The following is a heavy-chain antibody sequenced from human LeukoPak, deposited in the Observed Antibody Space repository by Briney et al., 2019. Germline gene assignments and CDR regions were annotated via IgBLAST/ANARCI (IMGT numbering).Heavy chain of an antibody. J-gene: IGHJ5*02. Sequence: SETLSLTCTVSGGSMTAYYWAWIRQPPGKRLEWIGYVHSSGGTKYSPSIKSRVTVSIDMSKTKLSMSLRSVTAADAAAYYCKKLSDWGADCYDRHQWFDTWGQGRLVTVS. CDR1: GGSMTAYY. CDR2: VHSSGGT. CDR3: KKLSDWGADCYDRHQWFDT. D-gene: IGHD2-21*02. V-gene: IGHV4-59*08.